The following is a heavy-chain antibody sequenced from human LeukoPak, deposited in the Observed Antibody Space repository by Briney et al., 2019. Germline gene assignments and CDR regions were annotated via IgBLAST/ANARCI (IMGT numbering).Heavy chain of an antibody. V-gene: IGHV1-8*01. CDR1: GYTFTIYD. CDR3: ARVEGYCSGGSCYRRPPGDY. J-gene: IGHJ4*02. CDR2: MNPNSGNT. Sequence: GASVKVSCKASGYTFTIYDINWARQATGQGLEWMGWMNPNSGNTGYAQKFQGRVTMTRNTSISTAYMELSSLRSEDTAVYYCARVEGYCSGGSCYRRPPGDYWGQGTLVTVSS. D-gene: IGHD2-15*01.